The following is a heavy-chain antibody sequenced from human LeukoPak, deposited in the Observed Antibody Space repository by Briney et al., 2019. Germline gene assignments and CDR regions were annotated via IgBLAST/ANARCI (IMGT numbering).Heavy chain of an antibody. J-gene: IGHJ4*02. V-gene: IGHV3-30-3*01. D-gene: IGHD3-3*01. CDR3: ARRYDGFDY. CDR1: GFAFSSSA. Sequence: GGSLRLSCAASGFAFSSSAMSWVRQVPGRGLEWVAVISYDGSNKYYADSVKGRFSISRDNSKNTLYLQMNSLRAEDTAVYYCARRYDGFDYWGQGTLVTVSS. CDR2: ISYDGSNK.